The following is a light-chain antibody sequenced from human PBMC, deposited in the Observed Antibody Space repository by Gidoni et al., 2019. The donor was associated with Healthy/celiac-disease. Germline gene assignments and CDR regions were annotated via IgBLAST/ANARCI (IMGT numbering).Light chain of an antibody. V-gene: IGKV3-15*01. J-gene: IGKJ4*01. CDR2: GAS. CDR3: QQYNNWPPLT. CDR1: QSVSSN. Sequence: EIVMTQSPATLSVSPGERATLSCRASQSVSSNLPWSQQKPGQAPRLLLYGASTRATGIPARFSGSGSGTEFTLTISSLQSEDFAVYYCQQYNNWPPLTFGGGTKVEIK.